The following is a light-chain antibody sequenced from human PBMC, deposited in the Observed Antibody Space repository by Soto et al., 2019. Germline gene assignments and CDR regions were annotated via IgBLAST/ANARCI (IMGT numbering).Light chain of an antibody. Sequence: QSALTQPASVSGSPGQSITISCTGASSDVGGYNYVSWYQQHPGKAPKLIIYEVSNRPSGTSYRFAGSKSGNTASLTISGLQAEDEADYYCSSFTRSSTWLFGGGTKLTVL. J-gene: IGLJ3*02. CDR3: SSFTRSSTWL. V-gene: IGLV2-14*03. CDR2: EVS. CDR1: SSDVGGYNY.